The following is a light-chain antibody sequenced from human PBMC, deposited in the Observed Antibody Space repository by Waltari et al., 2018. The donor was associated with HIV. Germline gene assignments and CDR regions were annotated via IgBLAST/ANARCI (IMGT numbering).Light chain of an antibody. V-gene: IGKV1-39*01. Sequence: DIQMTQSPSSLSASVGDRVTISCRTSQSISTSLHWYQQKRGKAPELLIHTASTLQTVVPSRFSGSGSGTDFTLTISSLQVEDFATYYCQQSYNYPLTFGPGTKVDIK. CDR1: QSISTS. CDR2: TAS. CDR3: QQSYNYPLT. J-gene: IGKJ3*01.